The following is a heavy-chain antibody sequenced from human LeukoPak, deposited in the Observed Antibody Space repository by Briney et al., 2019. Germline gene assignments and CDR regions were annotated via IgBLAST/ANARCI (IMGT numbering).Heavy chain of an antibody. J-gene: IGHJ4*02. CDR3: AHSRIVGITTGPIDY. Sequence: SGPTLVKPTQTLTLTCTFSGFSLSTGGMGVGWIRQPPGKALEWLAFIFWDDNEHYSPSLKNRLTITKDTSKNQVILTMTNMDPVDTATYFCAHSRIVGITTGPIDYWGQGTLVTVSS. V-gene: IGHV2-5*02. D-gene: IGHD1-26*01. CDR2: IFWDDNE. CDR1: GFSLSTGGMG.